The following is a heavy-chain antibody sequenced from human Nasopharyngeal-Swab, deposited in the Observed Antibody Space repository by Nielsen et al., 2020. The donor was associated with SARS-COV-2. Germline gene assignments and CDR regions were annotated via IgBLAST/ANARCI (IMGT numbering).Heavy chain of an antibody. CDR1: GFIFNTYG. D-gene: IGHD3-9*01. J-gene: IGHJ4*02. V-gene: IGHV3-48*02. Sequence: GESLKISCEASGFIFNTYGMNWVRQAPGKGLGWISYISADNTIFYADSVKGRFTISRDNDKNSLDLQMNSLRDEDTAVYYCARDLELLTNYYALDYWGQGTLVTVSS. CDR3: ARDLELLTNYYALDY. CDR2: ISADNTI.